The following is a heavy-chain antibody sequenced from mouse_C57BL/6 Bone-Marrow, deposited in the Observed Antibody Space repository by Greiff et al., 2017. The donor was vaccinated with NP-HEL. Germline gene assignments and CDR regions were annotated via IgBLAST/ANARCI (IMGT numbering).Heavy chain of an antibody. CDR2: ISSGGDYT. Sequence: EVKLVESGGGLVKPGGSLKLSCAASGFTFSSYAMSWVRQTPEKRLEWVAYISSGGDYTYYPDTVTGRFTISRDNARNTLYLQMSRLKSEDTAMYYCARADCSCAWFDDWGKGTTVTVSS. V-gene: IGHV5S21*01. J-gene: IGHJ1*03. CDR1: GFTFSSYA. CDR3: ARADCSCAWFDD. D-gene: IGHD2-12*01.